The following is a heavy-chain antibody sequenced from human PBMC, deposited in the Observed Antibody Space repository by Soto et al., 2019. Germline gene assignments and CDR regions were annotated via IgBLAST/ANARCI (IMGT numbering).Heavy chain of an antibody. J-gene: IGHJ4*02. Sequence: QVQLVQSGAEVKKPGASVKVSCKASGYTFTSYDINWVRQATGQGLEWMGWMKPNSGNTGYAQKFQGRVTITRNTSISTAYMELSSLRSEDTAVYYCASFNYDFWSGYPQSTDYWGQGTLVTVSS. V-gene: IGHV1-8*01. CDR2: MKPNSGNT. CDR3: ASFNYDFWSGYPQSTDY. CDR1: GYTFTSYD. D-gene: IGHD3-3*01.